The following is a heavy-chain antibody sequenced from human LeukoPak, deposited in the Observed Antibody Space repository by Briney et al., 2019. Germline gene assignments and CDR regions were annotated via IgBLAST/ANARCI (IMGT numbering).Heavy chain of an antibody. D-gene: IGHD3-10*01. Sequence: GESLKISCKGSGYNFGTRWVAWVRQMPGKGLEWMGIIYPDDSDARYSPSFQGQVTISADKSINTAYLQWSSLKASDTAIYFCARGAYGSGSYYDYYGMDVWGQGTTVTVSS. V-gene: IGHV5-51*01. J-gene: IGHJ6*02. CDR1: GYNFGTRW. CDR2: IYPDDSDA. CDR3: ARGAYGSGSYYDYYGMDV.